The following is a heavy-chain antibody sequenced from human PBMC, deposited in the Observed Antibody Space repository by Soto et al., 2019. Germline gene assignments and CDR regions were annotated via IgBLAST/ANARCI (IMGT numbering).Heavy chain of an antibody. V-gene: IGHV3-11*06. Sequence: QVQLVESGGGLVKPGGSLRLSCAASGFTFSDYYMSWIRQAPGKGLEWVSYISSSSSYTNYADSVKGRFTISRDNAKNSLYLQMNSLRAEDTAVYYCARDPDDILTGYLGYGMDAWGQGTTVTVSS. CDR2: ISSSSSYT. CDR1: GFTFSDYY. CDR3: ARDPDDILTGYLGYGMDA. D-gene: IGHD3-9*01. J-gene: IGHJ6*02.